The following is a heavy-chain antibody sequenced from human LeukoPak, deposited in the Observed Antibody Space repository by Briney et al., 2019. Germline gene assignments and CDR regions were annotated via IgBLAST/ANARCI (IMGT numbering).Heavy chain of an antibody. V-gene: IGHV4-61*05. CDR1: GGSISSSPYY. Sequence: PSETLSLTCTVSGGSISSSPYYWGWIRQPPGKGLEWIGYIYYSGSTNYNPSLKSRVTISVDTSKNQFSLKLSSVTAADTAVYYCARGPKWEFDYWGQGTLVTVSS. J-gene: IGHJ4*02. CDR2: IYYSGST. D-gene: IGHD1-26*01. CDR3: ARGPKWEFDY.